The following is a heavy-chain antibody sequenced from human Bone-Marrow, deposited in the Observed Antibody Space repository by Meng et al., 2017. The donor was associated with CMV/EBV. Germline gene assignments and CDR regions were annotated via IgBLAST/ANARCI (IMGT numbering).Heavy chain of an antibody. J-gene: IGHJ6*02. V-gene: IGHV3-15*01. CDR1: GFTFSSYW. Sequence: GGSLRLSCAASGFTFSSYWMSWVRQAPGKGLEWVGRIKSKTDGRTTDYAAPVKGRFTISRDDSKNTLYLQMNSLKTEDTAVYYCTTYLFLELERQTGVWGQGTTVTVSS. CDR2: IKSKTDGRTT. D-gene: IGHD1-1*01. CDR3: TTYLFLELERQTGV.